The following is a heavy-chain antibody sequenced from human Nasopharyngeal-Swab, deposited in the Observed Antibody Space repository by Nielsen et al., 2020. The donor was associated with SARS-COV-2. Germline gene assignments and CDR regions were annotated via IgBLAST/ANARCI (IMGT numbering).Heavy chain of an antibody. J-gene: IGHJ4*02. CDR2: MFSDGSDQ. Sequence: GGSLRLSCAASGFTFTSYNMHWVRQAPGKGLEWVALMFSDGSDQYYADSVKGRFTISGDTSTNTLYLQMNSLRADDTALYYCADPPFSEYWGQGTLVTVSS. CDR1: GFTFTSYN. V-gene: IGHV3-33*08. CDR3: ADPPFSEY.